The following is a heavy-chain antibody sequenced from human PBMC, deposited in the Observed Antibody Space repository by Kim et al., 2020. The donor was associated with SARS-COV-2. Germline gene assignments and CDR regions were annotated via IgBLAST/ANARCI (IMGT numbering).Heavy chain of an antibody. CDR2: ISYDGSNK. CDR1: GFTFSSYG. J-gene: IGHJ4*02. Sequence: GWSLRLSCAASGFTFSSYGMHWVRQAPGKGLEWVAVISYDGSNKYYADSVKGRFTISRDNSKNTLYLQMNSLRAEDTAVYYCARNHDYGDYAALDYWGQGTLVTVSS. CDR3: ARNHDYGDYAALDY. V-gene: IGHV3-30*03. D-gene: IGHD4-17*01.